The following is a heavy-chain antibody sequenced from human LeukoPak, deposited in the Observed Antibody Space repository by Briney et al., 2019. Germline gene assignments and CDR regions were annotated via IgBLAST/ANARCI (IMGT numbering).Heavy chain of an antibody. D-gene: IGHD1-26*01. CDR1: HYTFTSYS. CDR2: ISPSNGNT. CDR3: AKDSGWELQEYFFDD. V-gene: IGHV1-18*01. Sequence: VASVKVSCKASHYTFTSYSINWVRHAPGRGLEWMGWISPSNGNTEYAEKIQGRVTMTVDTSTRTVYMELRSLQSDDTAVYYCAKDSGWELQEYFFDDWGQGTLVTVSS. J-gene: IGHJ4*02.